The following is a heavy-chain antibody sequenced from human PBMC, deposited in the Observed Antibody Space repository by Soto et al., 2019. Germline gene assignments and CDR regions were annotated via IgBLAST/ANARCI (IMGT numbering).Heavy chain of an antibody. Sequence: SGPTLVNPTQTLTLTCTFSGFSLSTSGVGVGWIRQPPGKALEWLALIYWNDDKRYSPSLKSRLTITKDTSKNQVVLTMTNMDPVDTATYYCAHRREILRYFDWLLTPVPFDYWGQGTLVTSPQ. CDR3: AHRREILRYFDWLLTPVPFDY. D-gene: IGHD3-9*01. CDR1: GFSLSTSGVG. CDR2: IYWNDDK. V-gene: IGHV2-5*01. J-gene: IGHJ4*02.